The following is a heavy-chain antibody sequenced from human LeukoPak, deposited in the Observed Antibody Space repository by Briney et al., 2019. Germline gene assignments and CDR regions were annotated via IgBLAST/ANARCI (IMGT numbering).Heavy chain of an antibody. CDR1: GGSISGYS. D-gene: IGHD1-26*01. V-gene: IGHV4-59*01. Sequence: SETLSLTCTVSGGSISGYSWSWIRQPPGKGLEWIGYIYYSGSINYNPSLKSRVTISVDTSKNQFSLKLSSVTAADTAVYYCATAPGSYFDYWGQGTLVTVSS. CDR3: ATAPGSYFDY. CDR2: IYYSGSI. J-gene: IGHJ4*02.